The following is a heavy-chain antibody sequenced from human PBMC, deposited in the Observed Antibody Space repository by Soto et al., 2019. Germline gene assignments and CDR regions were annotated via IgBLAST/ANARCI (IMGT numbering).Heavy chain of an antibody. CDR2: MNPSSGHA. CDR1: GYTFSSYD. J-gene: IGHJ4*02. D-gene: IGHD3-10*01. CDR3: ARGRGVNRVRR. Sequence: QVQLVQSGAEVKKPGASVKVSCKASGYTFSSYDINWVRQATGQGLEWMGWMNPSSGHAGYAQKFQGRATKTRDTAISTAYMELSSLKSEATAVYFCARGRGVNRVRRWGQGTLVTVSS. V-gene: IGHV1-8*01.